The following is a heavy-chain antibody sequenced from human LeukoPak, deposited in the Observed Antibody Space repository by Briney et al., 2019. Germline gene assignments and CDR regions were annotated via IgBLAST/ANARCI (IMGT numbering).Heavy chain of an antibody. CDR2: INHSGSA. D-gene: IGHD6-13*01. V-gene: IGHV4-34*01. CDR1: GGSFSGYY. Sequence: SETLSLTCAVYGGSFSGYYWSWIRQPPGKGLEWIGEINHSGSANYNPSLKSRVTISVDTSKNQFSLKLSSVTAADTAVYYCAREGSSWYYFDYWGQGTLVTVSS. CDR3: AREGSSWYYFDY. J-gene: IGHJ4*02.